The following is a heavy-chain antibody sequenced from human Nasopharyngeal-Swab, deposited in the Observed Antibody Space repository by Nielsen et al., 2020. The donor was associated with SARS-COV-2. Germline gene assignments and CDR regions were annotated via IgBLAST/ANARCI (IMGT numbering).Heavy chain of an antibody. CDR3: ARARHYSSSWYVPVDY. CDR2: ISSSSSTI. J-gene: IGHJ4*02. CDR1: GFTFSSYS. V-gene: IGHV3-48*02. Sequence: GGSLRLSCAASGFTFSSYSMNWVRQAPGKGLEWVSYISSSSSTIYYADSVKGRFTISRGNAKNSLYLQMNSLRDEDTAVYYCARARHYSSSWYVPVDYWGQGTLVTVSS. D-gene: IGHD6-13*01.